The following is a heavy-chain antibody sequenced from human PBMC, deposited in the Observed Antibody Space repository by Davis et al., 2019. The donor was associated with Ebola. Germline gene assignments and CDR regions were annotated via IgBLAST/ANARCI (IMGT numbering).Heavy chain of an antibody. CDR1: GGSFSGYY. CDR3: ARVATAGGYDILTGYYLMGYYYYGMDV. Sequence: PSETLSLTCAVYGGSFSGYYWSWIRQPPGKGLEWIGEINHSGSTNYNPSLKSRVTISVDTSKNQFSLKLSSVTAADTAVYYCARVATAGGYDILTGYYLMGYYYYGMDVWGQGTTVTVSS. J-gene: IGHJ6*02. V-gene: IGHV4-34*01. CDR2: INHSGST. D-gene: IGHD3-9*01.